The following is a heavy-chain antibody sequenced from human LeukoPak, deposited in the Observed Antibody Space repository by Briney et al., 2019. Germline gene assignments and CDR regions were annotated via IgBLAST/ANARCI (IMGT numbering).Heavy chain of an antibody. CDR1: VFTFSIYS. V-gene: IGHV3-30*03. CDR2: ISYDGSNK. D-gene: IGHD1-26*01. Sequence: GVSLRLSCAASVFTFSIYSMHWVRQAPGKGLEGGADISYDGSNKYYADSVKGRFTISRDNSKNTLYLPMNRLRPEDTAVYYCARRHSGSYNHSYMDVWGKGTTVTVS. CDR3: ARRHSGSYNHSYMDV. J-gene: IGHJ6*03.